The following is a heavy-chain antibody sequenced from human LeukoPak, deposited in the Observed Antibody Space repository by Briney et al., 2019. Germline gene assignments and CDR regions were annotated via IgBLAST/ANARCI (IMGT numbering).Heavy chain of an antibody. V-gene: IGHV1-69*05. CDR1: GGTFSSYA. Sequence: SVKVSCKASGGTFSSYAISWVRQAPGQGLEWMGGIIPIFGTANYAQKFQGRVTITTDESTSTAYMELSSLRSEDTAVYYCASSYIVVVPAAMFGAFDIWGQGTMVTVSS. J-gene: IGHJ3*02. CDR3: ASSYIVVVPAAMFGAFDI. CDR2: IIPIFGTA. D-gene: IGHD2-2*01.